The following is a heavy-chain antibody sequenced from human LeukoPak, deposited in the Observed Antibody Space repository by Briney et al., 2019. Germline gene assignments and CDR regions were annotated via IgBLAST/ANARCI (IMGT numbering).Heavy chain of an antibody. D-gene: IGHD1-1*01. CDR3: ARTRGNWNDGYFDY. Sequence: ASVKVSCKASGYTFTGHYMHWVRQAPGQGLEWMGWINPNSGGTNYAQKFQGRVTMTRDTSISTAYMELSRLRSDDTAVYYCARTRGNWNDGYFDYWGQGTLVTVSS. CDR1: GYTFTGHY. V-gene: IGHV1-2*02. J-gene: IGHJ4*02. CDR2: INPNSGGT.